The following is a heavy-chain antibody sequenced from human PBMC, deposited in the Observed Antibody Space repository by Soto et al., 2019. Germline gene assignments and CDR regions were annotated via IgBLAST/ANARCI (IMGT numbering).Heavy chain of an antibody. V-gene: IGHV3-48*01. CDR2: ISSSSSTI. J-gene: IGHJ5*02. CDR3: ARHLERIAQIGWFDP. CDR1: GFTFSSYS. Sequence: GGSLRLSCAASGFTFSSYSMNWVRQAPGKGLEWVSYISSSSSTIYYADSVKGRFTISRDNAKNSLYLQMNSLRAEDTAVYYCARHLERIAQIGWFDPWGQGTLVTVSS. D-gene: IGHD6-13*01.